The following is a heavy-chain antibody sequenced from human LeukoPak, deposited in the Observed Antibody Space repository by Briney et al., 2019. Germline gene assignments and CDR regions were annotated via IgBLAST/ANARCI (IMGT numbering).Heavy chain of an antibody. CDR2: ISGSGDST. CDR3: ARDRLPRMIGVRDAFDI. D-gene: IGHD3-22*01. J-gene: IGHJ3*02. V-gene: IGHV3-23*01. CDR1: GFTFSTYA. Sequence: GGSLRLSCAASGFTFSTYAMNWVRQAPGKGLEWVATISGSGDSTYYADSVKGRFTVSRDTSKDTLHLQMNSLRADDTAVYYCARDRLPRMIGVRDAFDIWVQGTGVTVSS.